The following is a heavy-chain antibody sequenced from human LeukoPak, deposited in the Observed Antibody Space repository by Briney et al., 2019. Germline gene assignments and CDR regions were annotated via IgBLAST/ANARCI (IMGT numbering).Heavy chain of an antibody. Sequence: PSETLSLTCTVSGGSISSGGYYWSWIRQHPGKGLEWIGYIYYSGSTYYNPSLKSRVTISVDTSKNQFSLKLSSVTAADTAVYYCARARGERGEWFGELLGGFFDYWGQGTLVTVSS. CDR2: IYYSGST. V-gene: IGHV4-31*03. CDR3: ARARGERGEWFGELLGGFFDY. J-gene: IGHJ4*02. CDR1: GGSISSGGYY. D-gene: IGHD3-10*01.